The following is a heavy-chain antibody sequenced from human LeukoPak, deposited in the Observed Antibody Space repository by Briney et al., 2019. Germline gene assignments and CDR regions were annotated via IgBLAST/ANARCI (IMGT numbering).Heavy chain of an antibody. Sequence: ASVKVSCKASGYTFTGYYMHWVRQAPGQGLEWMGWINPNNGGTNYAQKFQGRVTMTRDTSISTAYMELSRLRSDDTAVYYCARGGDYGDYEDYWGQGTLVTVSS. D-gene: IGHD4-17*01. J-gene: IGHJ4*02. CDR1: GYTFTGYY. CDR2: INPNNGGT. CDR3: ARGGDYGDYEDY. V-gene: IGHV1-2*02.